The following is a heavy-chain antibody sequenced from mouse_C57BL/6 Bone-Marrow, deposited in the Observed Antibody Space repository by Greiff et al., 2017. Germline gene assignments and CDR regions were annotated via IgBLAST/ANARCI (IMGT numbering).Heavy chain of an antibody. D-gene: IGHD1-1*02. J-gene: IGHJ3*01. V-gene: IGHV1-15*01. CDR1: GYTFTDYE. CDR3: TGEGYGSFAWFAY. Sequence: QVQLQQSGAELVRPGASVTLSCKASGYTFTDYEMHWVKQTPVHGLEWIGAIDPETGGTAYNQKFKGKAILTADKSSSTAYMELRSLTSEDSAVYYCTGEGYGSFAWFAYGGQGTLVTVSA. CDR2: IDPETGGT.